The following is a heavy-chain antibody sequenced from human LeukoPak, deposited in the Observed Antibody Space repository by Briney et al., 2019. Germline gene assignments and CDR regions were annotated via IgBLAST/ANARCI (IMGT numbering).Heavy chain of an antibody. V-gene: IGHV1-2*06. J-gene: IGHJ6*03. CDR3: ARDGANKVRGVYYFYMDI. CDR1: GYTFAGYY. D-gene: IGHD3-10*01. CDR2: INPNSGGT. Sequence: GASVKVSCKASGYTFAGYYIHWVRRAPGQGLEWVGRINPNSGGTNYAQKFQGRVTMTRDTSISTAYMELSSLRSDDTAVYYCARDGANKVRGVYYFYMDIWGKGTTVTVSS.